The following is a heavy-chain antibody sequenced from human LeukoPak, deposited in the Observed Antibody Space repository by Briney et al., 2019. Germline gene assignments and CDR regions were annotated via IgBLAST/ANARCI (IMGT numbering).Heavy chain of an antibody. Sequence: GESLKISCKGSGYSFTSYWIGWVRQMPGKGLGWMGIIYPGDSDTRYSPSFQGQVTISADKSISTAYLQWSSLKASDTAMYYCARRGSFRYCSGGSCPFNWFDPWGQGTLVTVSS. V-gene: IGHV5-51*01. CDR3: ARRGSFRYCSGGSCPFNWFDP. CDR1: GYSFTSYW. D-gene: IGHD2-15*01. J-gene: IGHJ5*02. CDR2: IYPGDSDT.